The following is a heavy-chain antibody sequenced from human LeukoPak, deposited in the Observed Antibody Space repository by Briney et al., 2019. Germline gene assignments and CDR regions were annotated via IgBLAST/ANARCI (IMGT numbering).Heavy chain of an antibody. D-gene: IGHD6-19*01. V-gene: IGHV4-39*07. J-gene: IGHJ4*02. Sequence: SETLSLTCTVSGGSISSSSYYWGWIRQPPGKGLEWIGSIYYSGSTYYNPSLKSRVTISVDTSKNQFSLKLSSVTAADTAVYYCARGWDSSGWYGDDYFDYWGQGTLVTVSS. CDR2: IYYSGST. CDR3: ARGWDSSGWYGDDYFDY. CDR1: GGSISSSSYY.